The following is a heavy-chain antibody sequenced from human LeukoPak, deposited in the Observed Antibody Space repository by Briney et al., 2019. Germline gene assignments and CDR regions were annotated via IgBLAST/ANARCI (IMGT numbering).Heavy chain of an antibody. D-gene: IGHD5-24*01. Sequence: GRSLRLSCAASGFTFSNYWMNWVRQAPGKGLEWVAIIKPDGSEKYYVDSVKGRFTISKDNAKNSLFLQMNSLRAEDTAVYYCARAVEMATISFGYWGQGTLVTVSS. CDR2: IKPDGSEK. CDR3: ARAVEMATISFGY. V-gene: IGHV3-7*01. J-gene: IGHJ4*02. CDR1: GFTFSNYW.